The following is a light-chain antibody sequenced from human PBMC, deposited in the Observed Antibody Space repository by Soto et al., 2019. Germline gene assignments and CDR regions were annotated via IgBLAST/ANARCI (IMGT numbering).Light chain of an antibody. CDR2: DES. V-gene: IGKV1-33*01. Sequence: DIQMTQSPSSLSASVGDRVTITCQASQDINNYLNWYQQKPGKAPRLLIYDESNLETGVPSRFSCSGSGTVFTFPLSSLQPEDIATYYCQQYNYLYNLLITFGQGTRLEIK. CDR3: QQYNYLYNLLIT. CDR1: QDINNY. J-gene: IGKJ5*01.